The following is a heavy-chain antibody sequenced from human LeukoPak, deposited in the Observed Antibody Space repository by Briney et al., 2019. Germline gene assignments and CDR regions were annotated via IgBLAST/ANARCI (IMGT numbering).Heavy chain of an antibody. D-gene: IGHD6-13*01. CDR3: VGELLTAAGTIGAFDI. Sequence: GGSLRLSCAASGFTFSTYGMHWVRQAPGKGLEWVAVIWPNGSNKYHADSVKGRFTISRDNSKSTLFLQMSSLAAEDTAVYYCVGELLTAAGTIGAFDIWGRGTTVTVSS. J-gene: IGHJ3*02. V-gene: IGHV3-33*01. CDR2: IWPNGSNK. CDR1: GFTFSTYG.